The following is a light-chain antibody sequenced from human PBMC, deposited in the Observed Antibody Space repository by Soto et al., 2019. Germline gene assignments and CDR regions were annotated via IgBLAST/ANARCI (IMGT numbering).Light chain of an antibody. Sequence: EIVLTQSPGTLSLSPGERATLSCRASQSVSRSSLVWYQQKPGRALRLLIYGASNRATGIPDRFSGSGSGTDFALTISRLEPEDFAVYYCQQYDDSPSTFGQGTKLESK. CDR2: GAS. CDR1: QSVSRSS. V-gene: IGKV3-20*01. J-gene: IGKJ2*01. CDR3: QQYDDSPST.